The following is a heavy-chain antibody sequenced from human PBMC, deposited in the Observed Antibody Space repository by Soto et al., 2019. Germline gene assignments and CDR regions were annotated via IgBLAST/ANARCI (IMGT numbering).Heavy chain of an antibody. CDR1: GFTFSSYG. J-gene: IGHJ4*02. V-gene: IGHV3-33*01. Sequence: PGGSLRLSCAASGFTFSSYGMHWVRQAPGKGLEWVAVIWYDGSNKYYADSVKGRFTISRDNSKNTLYLQMNSLRAEDTAVYYCARSGTLGVLVPDHFDYWGQGTLVTVSS. D-gene: IGHD2-2*01. CDR2: IWYDGSNK. CDR3: ARSGTLGVLVPDHFDY.